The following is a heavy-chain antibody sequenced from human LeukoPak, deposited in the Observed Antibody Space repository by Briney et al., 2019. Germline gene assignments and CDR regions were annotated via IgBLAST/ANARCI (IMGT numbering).Heavy chain of an antibody. Sequence: ASVKVSCKASGGTFSGYAISWVRQAPGQGLEWMGGIIPIFGTANYAQKFQGRVTITADESTSTAYMELSSLRSEDTAVYYCANTIFGVVTMKAFDIWGQGTMVTVSS. CDR3: ANTIFGVVTMKAFDI. D-gene: IGHD3-3*01. CDR2: IIPIFGTA. V-gene: IGHV1-69*13. J-gene: IGHJ3*02. CDR1: GGTFSGYA.